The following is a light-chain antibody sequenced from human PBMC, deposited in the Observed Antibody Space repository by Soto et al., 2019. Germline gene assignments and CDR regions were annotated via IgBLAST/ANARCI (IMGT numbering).Light chain of an antibody. CDR3: QQYNNWPPIT. CDR2: GAS. CDR1: QTVTSN. J-gene: IGKJ5*01. V-gene: IGKV3-15*01. Sequence: EIVFTQSPCTLSLSPGERATLSCGASQTVTSNYLAWYQQKPGQAPRLLIYGASTRATGIPARFSGGGSGTEFTLTISSLQSEDFAVYYCQQYNNWPPITFGQGTRLEIK.